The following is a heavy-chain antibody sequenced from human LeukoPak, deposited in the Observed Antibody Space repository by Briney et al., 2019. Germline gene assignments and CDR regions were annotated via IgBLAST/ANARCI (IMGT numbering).Heavy chain of an antibody. Sequence: GGSLRLSCAASGFTFSIYAMSWVRQAPGKGLEWVSAITSSGGSTYYADSVKGRFTISRDNSKNTLYLQMNSLRAEDTAVYYCARGGDAFDIWGQGTMVTVSS. CDR3: ARGGDAFDI. CDR1: GFTFSIYA. CDR2: ITSSGGST. J-gene: IGHJ3*02. V-gene: IGHV3-23*01.